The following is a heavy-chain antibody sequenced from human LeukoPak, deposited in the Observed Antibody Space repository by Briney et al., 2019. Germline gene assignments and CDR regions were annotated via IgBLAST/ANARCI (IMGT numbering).Heavy chain of an antibody. D-gene: IGHD1-26*01. CDR1: GGSISSYY. Sequence: PSETLSLTCTVSGGSISSYYWSWIRQPPGKGLEWIGYIYYSGSTNYNPSLKSRVTISVDTSKNQFSLKLSSVTAADTAVYYCARGTGGGSYSYYYYYYMDVWGKGTTVTVSS. V-gene: IGHV4-59*01. CDR3: ARGTGGGSYSYYYYYYMDV. J-gene: IGHJ6*03. CDR2: IYYSGST.